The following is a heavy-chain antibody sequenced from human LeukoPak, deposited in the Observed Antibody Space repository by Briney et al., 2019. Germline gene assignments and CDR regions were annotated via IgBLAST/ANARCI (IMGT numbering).Heavy chain of an antibody. CDR1: GFSFSNYG. CDR3: AKGGTYRDYFDY. Sequence: GGSLRLSCAASGFSFSNYGIHWVRQAPGKGLEWVTVISYDGSNKYYADSVKGRFTISRDNSKNTPYLQMNSLRAEDTAVYYCAKGGTYRDYFDYWGQGTLVTVSS. D-gene: IGHD3-16*01. J-gene: IGHJ4*02. V-gene: IGHV3-30*18. CDR2: ISYDGSNK.